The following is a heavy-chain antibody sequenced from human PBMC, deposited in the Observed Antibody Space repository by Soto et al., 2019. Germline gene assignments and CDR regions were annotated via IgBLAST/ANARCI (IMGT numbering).Heavy chain of an antibody. Sequence: SETLSLTCAVYGGSFSGYYWSWIRQPPGKGLEWIGEINHSGSTNYNPSLKSRVTISVDTSKNQFSLKLSSVTAADTAVYYCARDYDFWSGPPPSRYYGMDVWGQGTTVTVSS. CDR3: ARDYDFWSGPPPSRYYGMDV. J-gene: IGHJ6*02. CDR2: INHSGST. D-gene: IGHD3-3*01. CDR1: GGSFSGYY. V-gene: IGHV4-34*01.